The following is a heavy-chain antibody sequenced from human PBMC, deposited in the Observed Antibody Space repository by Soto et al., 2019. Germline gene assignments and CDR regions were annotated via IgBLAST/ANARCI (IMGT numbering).Heavy chain of an antibody. V-gene: IGHV4-31*03. D-gene: IGHD3-10*01. J-gene: IGHJ3*02. CDR1: GGSISSGGYY. Sequence: QVQLQESGPGLVKPSQTLSLTCTVSGGSISSGGYYWSWIRQHPGKGLEWIGYIYYSGSTYYNPSLKGRVTVSVDTSKNQFALKLSSVTAADTAVYYCAREGKGITMVRGDIWGQGTMVTVSS. CDR3: AREGKGITMVRGDI. CDR2: IYYSGST.